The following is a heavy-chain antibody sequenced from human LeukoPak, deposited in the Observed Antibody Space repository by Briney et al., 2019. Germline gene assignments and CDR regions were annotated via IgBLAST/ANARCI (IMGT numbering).Heavy chain of an antibody. CDR2: IYYSGST. V-gene: IGHV4-31*03. CDR3: ARAAEGWYFDL. Sequence: SETLSLTCTVSGGSTSGYYWSWIRQHPGKGLEWIGYIYYSGSTYYNPSLKSRVTISVDTSKNQFYLNLSSVTAADAAVYYCARAAEGWYFDLWGRGTLVTVSS. CDR1: GGSTSGYY. J-gene: IGHJ2*01.